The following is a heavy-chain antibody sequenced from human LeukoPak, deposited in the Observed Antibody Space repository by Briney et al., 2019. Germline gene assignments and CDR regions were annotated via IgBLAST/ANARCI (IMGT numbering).Heavy chain of an antibody. V-gene: IGHV4-59*01. CDR3: ARDLGEDYGGNTYYFDY. Sequence: SETLSLTCTVSGGSISSYYWSWIRQPPGKGLEWIGYIYYSGITNYNPSLKSRLIISVDTSKNQFSLKLSSVTAADTAVYYCARDLGEDYGGNTYYFDYWGQGTLVTVSS. CDR2: IYYSGIT. CDR1: GGSISSYY. D-gene: IGHD4-23*01. J-gene: IGHJ4*02.